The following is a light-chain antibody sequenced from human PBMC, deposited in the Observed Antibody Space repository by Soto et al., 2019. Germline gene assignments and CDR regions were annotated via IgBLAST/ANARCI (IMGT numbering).Light chain of an antibody. CDR1: SSNIGAGYD. CDR2: ANN. Sequence: QSVLTQPPSVSGAPGQRVTISCTGSSSNIGAGYDVHWYQQLPGTAPKLLIYANNNRPSGVPDRFAGSKSGTSVSLAITGLQSDDEADYYCAAWDDSLNGYVFGTGTKVTV. CDR3: AAWDDSLNGYV. V-gene: IGLV1-40*01. J-gene: IGLJ1*01.